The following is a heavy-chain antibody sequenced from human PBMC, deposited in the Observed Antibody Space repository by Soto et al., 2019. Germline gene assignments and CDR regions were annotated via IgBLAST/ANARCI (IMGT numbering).Heavy chain of an antibody. CDR1: GGSISSSSYY. D-gene: IGHD1-1*01. J-gene: IGHJ6*03. CDR3: ARPRTGYYYYYYMDV. V-gene: IGHV4-39*01. CDR2: IYYSGST. Sequence: PSETLSLTCTVSGGSISSSSYYWGWIRQPPGKGLEWIGSIYYSGSTYYNPSLKSRVTISVDTSKNQFSLKLSSVTAADTAVYYCARPRTGYYYYYYMDVWGKGTTVTVSS.